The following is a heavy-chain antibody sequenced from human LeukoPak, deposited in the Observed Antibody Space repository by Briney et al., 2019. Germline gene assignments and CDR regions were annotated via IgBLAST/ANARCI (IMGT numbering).Heavy chain of an antibody. CDR1: GFSFGSSV. CDR2: ITADGGGT. J-gene: IGHJ4*02. Sequence: GGSLRLSCAASGFSFGSSVMSWVRQAPGKGLEWVSAITADGGGTNHADPVKGRFTISRDNSKSTLYLQMNSLRAEDTAVYYCVKEDHYGDYVQIDHWGQGALVTVSS. CDR3: VKEDHYGDYVQIDH. D-gene: IGHD4-17*01. V-gene: IGHV3-23*01.